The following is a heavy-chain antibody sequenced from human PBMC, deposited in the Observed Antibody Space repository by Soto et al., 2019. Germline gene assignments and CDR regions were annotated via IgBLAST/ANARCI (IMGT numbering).Heavy chain of an antibody. CDR1: GNNIASTW. D-gene: IGHD3-16*02. CDR3: ASPRNWGKYDYVWGSYRRYYYYGMDV. V-gene: IGHV5-51*01. CDR2: IYVGDSDT. J-gene: IGHJ6*02. Sequence: GESLKISCKGSGNNIASTWIGWVRQMPGKGLEWMGIIYVGDSDTRYSPSFQGQVTISADKSISTAYLQWSSLKASDTAMYYCASPRNWGKYDYVWGSYRRYYYYGMDVWGQGTTVTVSS.